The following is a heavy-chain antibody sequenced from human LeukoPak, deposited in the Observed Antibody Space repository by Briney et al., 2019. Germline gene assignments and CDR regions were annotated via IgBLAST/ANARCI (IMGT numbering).Heavy chain of an antibody. CDR3: ARVGYSSSWYALRY. D-gene: IGHD6-13*01. V-gene: IGHV4-59*01. J-gene: IGHJ4*02. CDR1: GGSISSYY. Sequence: SETLSLTCTVSGGSISSYYWSWIRQPPGKGLEWIGYIYYSGSTNYNPSLKSRVTISVDTSKNQFSLKLSSVTAADTAVYYCARVGYSSSWYALRYWGQGTLVTVSS. CDR2: IYYSGST.